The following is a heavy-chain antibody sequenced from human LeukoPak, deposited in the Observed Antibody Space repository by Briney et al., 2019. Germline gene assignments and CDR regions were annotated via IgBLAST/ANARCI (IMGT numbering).Heavy chain of an antibody. V-gene: IGHV4-39*07. D-gene: IGHD2-15*01. CDR1: GGSISTSSHC. J-gene: IGHJ5*02. CDR2: IYYSGST. Sequence: YPSETLSLTCTVSGGSISTSSHCWGWIRQPPGKGLEWIGSIYYSGSTYYNPSLKSRVTISVDTSKNQFSLKLSSVTAADTAVYYCARTCSGGSCDWFDPWGQGTLVTVSS. CDR3: ARTCSGGSCDWFDP.